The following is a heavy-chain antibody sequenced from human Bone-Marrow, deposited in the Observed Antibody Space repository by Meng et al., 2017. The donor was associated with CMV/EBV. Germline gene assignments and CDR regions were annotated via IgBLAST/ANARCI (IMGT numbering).Heavy chain of an antibody. J-gene: IGHJ6*02. Sequence: GGSLRLSCAASGFTFSSYAMHWVRQAPGKGLEWVAVISYDGSNKYYADSVKGRFTISRDNSKNTLYLQMNSLRAEDTAVYYCARDLYVGGGMDVWGQGTTVTVSS. CDR1: GFTFSSYA. V-gene: IGHV3-30*04. CDR2: ISYDGSNK. D-gene: IGHD3-16*01. CDR3: ARDLYVGGGMDV.